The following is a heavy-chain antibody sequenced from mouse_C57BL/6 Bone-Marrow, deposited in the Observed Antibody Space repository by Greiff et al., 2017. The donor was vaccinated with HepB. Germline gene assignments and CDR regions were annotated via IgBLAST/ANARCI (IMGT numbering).Heavy chain of an antibody. CDR3: ARHYYGSSYAMDY. CDR1: GFTFSDYG. CDR2: ISSGSCTI. Sequence: EVKVVESGGGLVKPGGSLKLSCAASGFTFSDYGMHWVRQAPEKGLEWVAYISSGSCTIYYADTVKGRFTISRDNAKNTLFLQMTSLRSEDTAMYYCARHYYGSSYAMDYWGQGTSVTVSS. V-gene: IGHV5-17*01. J-gene: IGHJ4*01. D-gene: IGHD1-1*01.